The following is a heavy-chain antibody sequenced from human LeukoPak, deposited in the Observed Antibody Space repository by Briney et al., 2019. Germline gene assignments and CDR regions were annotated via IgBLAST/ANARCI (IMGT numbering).Heavy chain of an antibody. D-gene: IGHD3-10*01. CDR1: GGSISSGSYY. J-gene: IGHJ4*02. CDR3: ARGVPGITMVRGVTSFDY. V-gene: IGHV4-61*02. Sequence: SQTLSLTCTASGGSISSGSYYWSWIRQPAGKGLEWIGCIYTSGSTNYNPSLKSRVTISVDTSKNQFSLKLSPVTAADTAVYYCARGVPGITMVRGVTSFDYWGQGTLVTVSS. CDR2: IYTSGST.